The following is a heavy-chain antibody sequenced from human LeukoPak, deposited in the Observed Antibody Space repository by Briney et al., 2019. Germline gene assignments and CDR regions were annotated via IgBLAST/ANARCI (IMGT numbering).Heavy chain of an antibody. CDR2: ISTSGGST. CDR3: ASWDQDDAFDI. Sequence: PGGSLRLSCTVSGFTVSSNSMSWVRQAPGKGLEWVSTISTSGGSTYYADSVKGRFTISRDNSKNTLYLQMGSLRAEDMAVYYCASWDQDDAFDIWGQGTMVTVSS. CDR1: GFTVSSNS. J-gene: IGHJ3*02. V-gene: IGHV3-53*05. D-gene: IGHD1-26*01.